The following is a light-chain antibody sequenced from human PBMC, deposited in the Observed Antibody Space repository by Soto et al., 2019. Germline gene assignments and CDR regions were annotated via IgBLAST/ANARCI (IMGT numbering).Light chain of an antibody. CDR3: FSYTSSGTYV. Sequence: QSVLTQPASVSGSPGQSITISCTGTSSDVGNYKYVSWYQQHPGKAPKLMIYEVSNRPSGVSNRFSGSKSGNTASLTISGLQAEDETDYYCFSYTSSGTYVFGTGTXVTVL. J-gene: IGLJ1*01. CDR2: EVS. V-gene: IGLV2-14*01. CDR1: SSDVGNYKY.